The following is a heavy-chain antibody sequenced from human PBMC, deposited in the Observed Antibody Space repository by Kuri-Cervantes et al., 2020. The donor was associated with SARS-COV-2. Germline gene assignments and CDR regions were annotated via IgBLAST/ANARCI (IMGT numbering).Heavy chain of an antibody. Sequence: ASVKVSCKASGYTFSGYYMHWVRQAPGQGLEWMGWINPNNDGTNYAQKFQGRVTMTRETSISTAYMELSSLRTDDTAVYYCARGAVGATSLGAFVIWGQGTMVTVSS. J-gene: IGHJ3*02. V-gene: IGHV1-2*02. CDR2: INPNNDGT. CDR3: ARGAVGATSLGAFVI. CDR1: GYTFSGYY. D-gene: IGHD1-26*01.